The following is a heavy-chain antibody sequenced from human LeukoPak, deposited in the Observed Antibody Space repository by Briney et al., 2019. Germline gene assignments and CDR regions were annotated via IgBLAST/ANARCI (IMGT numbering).Heavy chain of an antibody. CDR1: GFTFSTYW. CDR3: ARYVGGQPPYYLDY. D-gene: IGHD2-15*01. J-gene: IGHJ4*02. Sequence: GGSLRLSCAASGFTFSTYWMTXVRXXXGXGLEXVANIKEDGGEKHYVASVKGRFTISRDNSKNSLYLQMNSLRAEDTAVYYCARYVGGQPPYYLDYWGQGTVVTVSS. V-gene: IGHV3-7*01. CDR2: IKEDGGEK.